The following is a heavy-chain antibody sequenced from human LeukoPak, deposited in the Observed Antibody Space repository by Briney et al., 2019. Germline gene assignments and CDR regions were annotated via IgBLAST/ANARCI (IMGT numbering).Heavy chain of an antibody. V-gene: IGHV4-39*01. CDR2: IYYSGST. J-gene: IGHJ5*02. D-gene: IGHD3-10*01. CDR1: GGSISSSSYY. Sequence: SETLSLTCTVSGGSISSSSYYWGWIRQPPGKGLEWIGSIYYSGSTYYNPSLKSRVTISVDTSKNQFSLKLSSVTAADTAVYYCPRLPVLLWFGEPKSCWFDPWGQGTLVTVSS. CDR3: PRLPVLLWFGEPKSCWFDP.